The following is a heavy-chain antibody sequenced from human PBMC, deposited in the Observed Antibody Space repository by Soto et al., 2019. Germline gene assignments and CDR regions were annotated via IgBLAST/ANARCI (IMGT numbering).Heavy chain of an antibody. D-gene: IGHD3-3*01. CDR3: AKDVLRFLEWPHDAFDI. CDR2: ISGSGGST. Sequence: LRLSCAASGFTFSSYAMSWVRQAPGKGLEWVSAISGSGGSTYYADSVKGRFTISRDNSKNTLYLQMNSLRTEDTAVYYCAKDVLRFLEWPHDAFDIWGQGTMVTVSS. CDR1: GFTFSSYA. V-gene: IGHV3-23*01. J-gene: IGHJ3*02.